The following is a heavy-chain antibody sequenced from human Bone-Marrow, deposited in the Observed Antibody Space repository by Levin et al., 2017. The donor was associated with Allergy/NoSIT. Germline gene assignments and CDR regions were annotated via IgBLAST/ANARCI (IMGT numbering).Heavy chain of an antibody. CDR3: GADSSSWDPDY. D-gene: IGHD6-13*01. CDR2: IHTSGST. V-gene: IGHV4-61*02. Sequence: PSAPLSLPCSFSGGSVRSGNYYWSWIRQPAGKGLEWVGRIHTSGSTNYNPSLKSRVTISVDTSKNQFSLKLSSVTAADTAVYYCGADSSSWDPDYWGQGTLVTVSS. CDR1: GGSVRSGNYY. J-gene: IGHJ4*02.